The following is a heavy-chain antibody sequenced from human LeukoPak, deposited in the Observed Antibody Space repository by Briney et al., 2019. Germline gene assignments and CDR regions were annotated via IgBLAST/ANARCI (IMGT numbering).Heavy chain of an antibody. J-gene: IGHJ4*02. CDR1: GFTFSSYS. Sequence: GGSLRLSCAASGFTFSSYSMNWVRQAPGKGLEWASSISSSSYIYYADSVKGRFTISRDNAKNSLYLQMNSLRAEDTAVYYCARGTIVGATPADYWGQGTLVTVSS. CDR3: ARGTIVGATPADY. CDR2: ISSSSYI. D-gene: IGHD1-26*01. V-gene: IGHV3-21*01.